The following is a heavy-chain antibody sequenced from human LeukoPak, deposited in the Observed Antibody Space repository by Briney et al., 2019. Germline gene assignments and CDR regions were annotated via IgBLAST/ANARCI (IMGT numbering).Heavy chain of an antibody. V-gene: IGHV3-7*01. J-gene: IGHJ4*02. CDR1: GFTFSSYW. CDR3: AREVAGFGELLSGGLDY. Sequence: GGSLRPSCAASGFTFSSYWMSWVRQAPGKGLEWVANIKQDGSEKYYVDSVKGRFTISRDNAKNSLYLQMNSLRAEDTAVYYCAREVAGFGELLSGGLDYWGQGTLVTVSS. D-gene: IGHD3-10*01. CDR2: IKQDGSEK.